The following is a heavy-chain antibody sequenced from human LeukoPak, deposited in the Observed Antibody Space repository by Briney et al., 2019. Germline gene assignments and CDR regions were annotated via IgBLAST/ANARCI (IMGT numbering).Heavy chain of an antibody. J-gene: IGHJ4*02. D-gene: IGHD1-26*01. V-gene: IGHV3-66*02. CDR1: GFTVSSNY. Sequence: PGGSQRLSCAASGFTVSSNYMSWVRQAPGKGLEWVSVIYSGGTTNYADSVKGRFIISRDNSKNTLFLQMNSLGTEDTAVYYCARELHLGQGTLVTVSS. CDR3: ARELH. CDR2: IYSGGTT.